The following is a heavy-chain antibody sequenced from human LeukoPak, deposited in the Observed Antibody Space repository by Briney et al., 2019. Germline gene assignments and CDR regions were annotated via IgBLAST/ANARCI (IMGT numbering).Heavy chain of an antibody. CDR1: GFTFSSYA. CDR3: AKEGSIAVFWSGYDY. J-gene: IGHJ4*02. D-gene: IGHD3-3*01. Sequence: GGSLRLSGAASGFTFSSYAMSWVRQAPGKGLEWVSGISGSGDRTHYADSVKGRFTISRDISKNTVYLQMNSLRAEDSAVYLCAKEGSIAVFWSGYDYWGQGTLVTVSS. CDR2: ISGSGDRT. V-gene: IGHV3-23*01.